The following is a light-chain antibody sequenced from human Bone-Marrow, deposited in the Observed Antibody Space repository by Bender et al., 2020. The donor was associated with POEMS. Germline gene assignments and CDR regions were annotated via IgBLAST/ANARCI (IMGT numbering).Light chain of an antibody. Sequence: QPVLTQPPSASGSPGQRVTISCSGSSSNIGGNAVNWWQQLPGTAPKLLIYGNDQRPPGVADRFSGSKSGATAALAISGVQAADEADYYCSAWDGILNGWVFGGGTELTVL. V-gene: IGLV1-44*01. CDR3: SAWDGILNGWV. CDR2: GND. CDR1: SSNIGGNA. J-gene: IGLJ3*02.